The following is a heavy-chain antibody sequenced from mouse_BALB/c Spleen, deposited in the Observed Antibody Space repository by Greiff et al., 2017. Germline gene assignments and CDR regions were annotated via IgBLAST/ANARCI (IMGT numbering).Heavy chain of an antibody. CDR3: ARDGYYALYFDY. J-gene: IGHJ2*01. D-gene: IGHD2-3*01. Sequence: EGQLQQSGAELVKPGASVKLSCTASGFNIKDTYMHWVKQRPEQGLEWIGRIDPANGNTKYDPKFQGKATITADTSSNTAYLQLSSLTSEDTAVYYCARDGYYALYFDYWGQGTTLTVSS. CDR1: GFNIKDTY. V-gene: IGHV14-3*02. CDR2: IDPANGNT.